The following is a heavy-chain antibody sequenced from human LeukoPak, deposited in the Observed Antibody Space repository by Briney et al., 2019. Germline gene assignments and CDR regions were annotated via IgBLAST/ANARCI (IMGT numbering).Heavy chain of an antibody. CDR2: TAGSGISK. Sequence: GGSLRLSCVASGFTFTSDAMNWVRKAPGRGLEWASSTAGSGISKDYADSVKGRFTISKDKSKNTLYLQMDNLRAEDTGVYFCARLPTFYYDSSGYHYDYWGQGTLVTVSS. CDR3: ARLPTFYYDSSGYHYDY. CDR1: GFTFTSDA. J-gene: IGHJ4*02. V-gene: IGHV3-23*01. D-gene: IGHD3-22*01.